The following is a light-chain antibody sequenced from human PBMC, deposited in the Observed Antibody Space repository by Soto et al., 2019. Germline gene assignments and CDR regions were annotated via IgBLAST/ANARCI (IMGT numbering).Light chain of an antibody. CDR3: QQVNSFPRT. CDR1: QTISSW. V-gene: IGKV1-12*01. J-gene: IGKJ5*01. CDR2: GAS. Sequence: DIQMTQSPSTLSGSVGDRVTITCRASQTISSWLAWYQQKPGKAPKLLIYGASSLQRGVPSRFSGSGSGTDFTLTISSLQPEDFATYYCQQVNSFPRTFGQGTRLEI.